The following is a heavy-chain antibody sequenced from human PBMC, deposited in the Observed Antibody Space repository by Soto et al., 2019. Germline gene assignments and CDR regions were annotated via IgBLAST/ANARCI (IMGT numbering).Heavy chain of an antibody. CDR2: IYYSGST. J-gene: IGHJ2*01. Sequence: QVQLQESGPGLVKPSQTLSLTCTVSGGSISSGGYYWSWIRQHPGKGLEWIGYIYYSGSTYYNPSLKSRVTIPVVTSKNQFALKLSSVTAADTDVYSCASYVYYYDSSGRVPYFDLWGRGTLVTVSS. V-gene: IGHV4-31*03. CDR1: GGSISSGGYY. CDR3: ASYVYYYDSSGRVPYFDL. D-gene: IGHD3-22*01.